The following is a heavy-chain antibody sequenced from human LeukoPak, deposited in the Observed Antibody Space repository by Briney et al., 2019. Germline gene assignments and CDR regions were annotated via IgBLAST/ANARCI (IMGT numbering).Heavy chain of an antibody. CDR3: ASFYSGDY. CDR2: ISDTSGSI. V-gene: IGHV3-48*02. J-gene: IGHJ4*02. D-gene: IGHD1-26*01. CDR1: GFTFSSYY. Sequence: GGSLRLSCAASGFTFSSYYMNWVRQAPGKGLEWVSYISDTSGSIHYADSVEGRFTISRDNARNTLYLQMNSLRDDDTAVYYCASFYSGDYWGQGTLVTVPS.